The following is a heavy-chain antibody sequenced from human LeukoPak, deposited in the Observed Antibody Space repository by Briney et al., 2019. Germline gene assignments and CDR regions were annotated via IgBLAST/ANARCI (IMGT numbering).Heavy chain of an antibody. Sequence: GASVKVSFKASGYTFTGYYMHWVRLAPGQGLEWMGWINPNSGGTNYAQKFQGRVTMTRDTSISTAYMELSRLRSDDVAVYYCARGDLVGAPDYWGQGTLVTVSS. CDR3: ARGDLVGAPDY. J-gene: IGHJ4*02. CDR2: INPNSGGT. CDR1: GYTFTGYY. V-gene: IGHV1-2*02. D-gene: IGHD1-26*01.